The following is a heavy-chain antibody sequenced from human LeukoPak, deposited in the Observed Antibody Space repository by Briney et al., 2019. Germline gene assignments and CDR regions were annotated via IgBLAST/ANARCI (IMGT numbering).Heavy chain of an antibody. Sequence: SETLSLTCTVSGGSISSYYWSWIRQPPGKGLAWIGYIYYSGSTNYNPSLKSRVTISVDTSKNQFSLKLSSVTAADTAVYHCARGVITYYDFWCGYGPEDYYYGMDVWGQGTTVTVSS. D-gene: IGHD3-3*01. CDR3: ARGVITYYDFWCGYGPEDYYYGMDV. J-gene: IGHJ6*02. V-gene: IGHV4-59*01. CDR1: GGSISSYY. CDR2: IYYSGST.